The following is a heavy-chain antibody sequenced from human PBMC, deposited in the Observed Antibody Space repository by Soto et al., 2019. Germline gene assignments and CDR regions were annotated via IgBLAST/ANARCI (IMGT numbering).Heavy chain of an antibody. V-gene: IGHV1-46*01. J-gene: IGHJ4*02. CDR2: INPSGGST. D-gene: IGHD6-6*01. CDR3: ARDVGIAARHKFVY. Sequence: QVQLVQSGAEVKKPGASVKVSCKASGYTFTSYYMHWVRQAPGQGLEWMGIINPSGGSTSYAQKFQGRFTMTRDMSTSTVYMELSSLRAEDTAVYYCARDVGIAARHKFVYWGQGTLVTVSS. CDR1: GYTFTSYY.